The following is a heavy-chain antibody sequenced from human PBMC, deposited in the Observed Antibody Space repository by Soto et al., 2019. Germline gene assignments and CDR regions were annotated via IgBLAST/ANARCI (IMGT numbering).Heavy chain of an antibody. D-gene: IGHD2-15*01. V-gene: IGHV4-31*03. CDR3: ARGGPVSVSPAWQLLGYFDY. CDR1: GGSISRGAYF. J-gene: IGHJ4*02. Sequence: QVHLQESGPGQVRPSQTLSLSCSVSGGSISRGAYFWTWIRQFPGKGLEWIVYISYTGATYYNPSLKSRVTILADTSKNQFSLKLNSVTSADTAVYYCARGGPVSVSPAWQLLGYFDYWGQGTLVTVSS. CDR2: ISYTGAT.